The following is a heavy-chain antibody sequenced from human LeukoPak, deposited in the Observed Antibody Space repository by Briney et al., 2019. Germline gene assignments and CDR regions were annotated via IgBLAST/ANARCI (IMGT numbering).Heavy chain of an antibody. CDR2: ISAYNGNT. CDR1: GYTFTSYG. V-gene: IGHV1-18*01. D-gene: IGHD3-10*01. J-gene: IGHJ4*02. Sequence: ASVKVSCKASGYTFTSYGISWVRQAPGQGLEWMGWISAYNGNTNYAQKLQGRVTMTTDTSTSTAYMELRSLRSDDTAVYYCARDRRSITMVRGVTAHADYWGQGTLVTVSS. CDR3: ARDRRSITMVRGVTAHADY.